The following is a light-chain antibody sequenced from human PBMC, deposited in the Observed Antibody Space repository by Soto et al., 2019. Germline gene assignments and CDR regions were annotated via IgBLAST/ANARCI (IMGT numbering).Light chain of an antibody. Sequence: QPVLTRAASGSGVPLHASTISCTGTSSDNCGYNYFSWYQQHPGKAPKLMIYDVSNRPSVVSNRFSGSKSGNTASLTISGLQAEDEADYYCGSYTSSSTLEGVFGTGTKVTVL. CDR3: GSYTSSSTLEGV. CDR1: SSDNCGYNY. CDR2: DVS. V-gene: IGLV2-14*01. J-gene: IGLJ1*01.